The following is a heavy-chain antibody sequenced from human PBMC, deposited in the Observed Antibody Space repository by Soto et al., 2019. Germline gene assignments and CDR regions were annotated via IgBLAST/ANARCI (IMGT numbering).Heavy chain of an antibody. J-gene: IGHJ4*02. Sequence: SETLSLTCTVSGGSISSGGYYWSWIRQHPGKGLEWIGYIYHSGSTNYNPSLKSRVTISVDTSKNQFSLKLSSVTAADTAVYYCARGGTGSIDYWGQGTLVTVSS. CDR3: ARGGTGSIDY. CDR1: GGSISSGGYY. V-gene: IGHV4-31*03. D-gene: IGHD1-26*01. CDR2: IYHSGST.